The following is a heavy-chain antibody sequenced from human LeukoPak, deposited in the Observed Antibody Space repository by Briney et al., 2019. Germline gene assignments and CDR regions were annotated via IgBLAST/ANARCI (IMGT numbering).Heavy chain of an antibody. D-gene: IGHD6-13*01. CDR2: IVPILGTA. CDR3: ARVPQGSSWPYYFDY. CDR1: AGTFSTYA. Sequence: ASVKVSCKASAGTFSTYAISWVRQAPGQGLEWVGRIVPILGTANYAQNFQGRVTITADRSTTTPYMELSSLRSEDTAVYYCARVPQGSSWPYYFDYWGQGTLVTVSS. V-gene: IGHV1-69*04. J-gene: IGHJ4*02.